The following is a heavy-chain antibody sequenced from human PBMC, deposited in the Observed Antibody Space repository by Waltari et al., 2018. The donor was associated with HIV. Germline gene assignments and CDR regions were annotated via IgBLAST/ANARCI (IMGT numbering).Heavy chain of an antibody. V-gene: IGHV2-5*02. Sequence: QITLKESGPTLVNPTQTLTLTCTFSGFSLSTAGLGVGWIRQPPGQALEWIALIFWDGDNRYSPSLMSRLTIIKDTSKNQLILTMTNMDPVDTATYYCAHTSTYCTKGGCYNWFDPWGQGILFIVSS. CDR2: IFWDGDN. CDR1: GFSLSTAGLG. D-gene: IGHD2-8*01. J-gene: IGHJ5*02. CDR3: AHTSTYCTKGGCYNWFDP.